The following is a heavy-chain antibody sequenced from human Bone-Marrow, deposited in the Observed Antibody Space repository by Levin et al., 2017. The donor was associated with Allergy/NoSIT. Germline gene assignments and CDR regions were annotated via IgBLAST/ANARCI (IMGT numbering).Heavy chain of an antibody. V-gene: IGHV1-69*13. Sequence: SVKVSCKASGGTFSSYAISWVRQAPGQGLEWMGGIIPIFGTANYAQKFQGRVTITADESTSTAYMELSSLRSEDTAVYYCARILCRGLNRYYYYYYGMDVWGQGTTVTVSS. CDR3: ARILCRGLNRYYYYYYGMDV. CDR2: IIPIFGTA. CDR1: GGTFSSYA. J-gene: IGHJ6*02. D-gene: IGHD5-12*01.